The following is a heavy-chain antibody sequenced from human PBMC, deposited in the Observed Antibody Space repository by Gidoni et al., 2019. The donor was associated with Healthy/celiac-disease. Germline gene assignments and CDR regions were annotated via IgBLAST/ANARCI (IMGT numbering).Heavy chain of an antibody. V-gene: IGHV3-33*01. J-gene: IGHJ4*02. CDR1: VFTFSSYG. Sequence: VQLVASGGGVVQPGWFLRLSCAASVFTFSSYGMHWVRQAPGKGLEWVAVRWYDGSNKYYADSVKGRFTISRDNSKNTLYLQMNSLRAEDTAVYYCARDYRIIALAGACDYWGQGTLVTVSS. CDR2: RWYDGSNK. CDR3: ARDYRIIALAGACDY. D-gene: IGHD6-19*01.